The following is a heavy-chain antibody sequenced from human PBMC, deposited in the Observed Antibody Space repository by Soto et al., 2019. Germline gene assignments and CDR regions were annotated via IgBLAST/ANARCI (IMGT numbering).Heavy chain of an antibody. D-gene: IGHD6-13*01. V-gene: IGHV4-31*03. J-gene: IGHJ5*02. CDR2: IYYSGST. Sequence: TVSCGSINSGDYYWKWIPQHTGKGLEWIGYIYYSGSTYYTPPLKSRVTISVDTSKNQFSLKLSSVTAADTAASYCARAKNGIAAADNWFDPWGQGTPDSV. CDR3: ARAKNGIAAADNWFDP. CDR1: CGSINSGDYY.